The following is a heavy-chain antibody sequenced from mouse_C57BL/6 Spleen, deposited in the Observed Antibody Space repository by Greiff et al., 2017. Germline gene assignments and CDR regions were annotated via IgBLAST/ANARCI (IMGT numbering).Heavy chain of an antibody. CDR2: ISDGGSYT. D-gene: IGHD2-4*01. J-gene: IGHJ3*01. V-gene: IGHV5-4*03. CDR1: GFTFSSYA. CDR3: DSDYDYSAWFAY. Sequence: EVKLVESGGGLVKPGGSLKLSCAASGFTFSSYAMSWVRQTPEKRLEWVATISDGGSYTYYPDNVKGRFTISRDNAKNNLYLQMSHLKSEDTAMYYCDSDYDYSAWFAYWGQGTLVTVSA.